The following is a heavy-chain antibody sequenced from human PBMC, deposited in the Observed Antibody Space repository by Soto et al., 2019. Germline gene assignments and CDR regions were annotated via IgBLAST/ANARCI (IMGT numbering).Heavy chain of an antibody. CDR2: IYYRGST. Sequence: QLHLQESGPGLVKPSETLSLTCTVSGGSISSSGYYWGWIRQPPAKGLEWIGSIYYRGSTYYNPSLKSRVTVSADTSKSQVSLNLTSVTAADTAVYYCARRLVAARHWFDPWGQGTLVTVSS. D-gene: IGHD2-15*01. CDR3: ARRLVAARHWFDP. J-gene: IGHJ5*02. V-gene: IGHV4-39*01. CDR1: GGSISSSGYY.